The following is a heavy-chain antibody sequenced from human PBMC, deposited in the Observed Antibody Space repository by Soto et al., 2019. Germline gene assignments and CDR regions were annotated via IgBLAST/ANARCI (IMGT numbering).Heavy chain of an antibody. CDR1: GGSINSGDYY. J-gene: IGHJ5*02. CDR2: IHYSGSA. CDR3: ARDVDYNWFDP. V-gene: IGHV4-30-4*01. D-gene: IGHD5-12*01. Sequence: QVQLQESGPGLVKPSQTLSLTCTVSGGSINSGDYYWSWIRQPPGKGLEWLGYIHYSGSASYNPSLGSRLTISLDTSWNQFSLKLSAVTAADTAVYFCARDVDYNWFDPWGQGTLVTVSS.